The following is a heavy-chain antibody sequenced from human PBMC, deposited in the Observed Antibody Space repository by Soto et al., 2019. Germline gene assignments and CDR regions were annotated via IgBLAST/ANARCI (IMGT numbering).Heavy chain of an antibody. D-gene: IGHD2-2*01. J-gene: IGHJ5*02. Sequence: QVQLVQSGAEVKKPGASVKVSCKASGYTFTGYYMHWVRQAPGQGLEWMGWINPNSGGTNYAQKVQGRVTMTRDTSSSTAYMELSRLRSDDTAVYYCARDGWDIVVVPAAMGENWFDPWGQGTLVTVSS. V-gene: IGHV1-2*02. CDR1: GYTFTGYY. CDR3: ARDGWDIVVVPAAMGENWFDP. CDR2: INPNSGGT.